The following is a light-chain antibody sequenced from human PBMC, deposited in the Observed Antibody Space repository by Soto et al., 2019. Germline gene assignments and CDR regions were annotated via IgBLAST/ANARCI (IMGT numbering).Light chain of an antibody. J-gene: IGKJ1*01. CDR2: GAS. V-gene: IGKV3-20*01. CDR1: QSVSSSY. Sequence: EIVLTQSPVTLSLSPGERATLSCKASQSVSSSYLAWYQQKPGQAPRLLIYGASSRATGIPDRFSGSGSGTDFNLTISRLETEDFAVYECQQYGSSTWTFGQGTKVDFK. CDR3: QQYGSSTWT.